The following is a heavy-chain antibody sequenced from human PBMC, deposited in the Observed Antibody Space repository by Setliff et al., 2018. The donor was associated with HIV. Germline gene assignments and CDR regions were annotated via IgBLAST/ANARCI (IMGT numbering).Heavy chain of an antibody. CDR1: GGTFIRYA. Sequence: SVKVSCKASGGTFIRYAFNWVRQAPGQGLEWMGEIIPILCIPSYAQRFQDRVTITADESTNTAYMELSSLRSEDTAVYYCAIVTELDYYGGSGPTHLLFDSWGQGTLVTVSS. V-gene: IGHV1-69*13. J-gene: IGHJ4*02. CDR3: AIVTELDYYGGSGPTHLLFDS. CDR2: IIPILCIP. D-gene: IGHD3-22*01.